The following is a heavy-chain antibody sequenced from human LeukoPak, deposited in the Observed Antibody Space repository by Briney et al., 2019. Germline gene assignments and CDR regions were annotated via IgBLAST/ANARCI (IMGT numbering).Heavy chain of an antibody. CDR2: IYSGGST. D-gene: IGHD1-26*01. Sequence: GGSLRLSCAASGFTVSSNYMSWVRQDPGKGLEWVSVIYSGGSTYYADSVKGRFTISRDNSKNTLYLQMNSLRAEDTAVYYCASPSGSYSYGMDVWGQGTTVTVSS. CDR3: ASPSGSYSYGMDV. J-gene: IGHJ6*02. V-gene: IGHV3-66*02. CDR1: GFTVSSNY.